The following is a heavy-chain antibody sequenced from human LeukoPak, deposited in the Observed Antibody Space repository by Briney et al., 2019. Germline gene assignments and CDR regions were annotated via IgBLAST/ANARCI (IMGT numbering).Heavy chain of an antibody. Sequence: GGSLRLSCAASGFTFSSYAMSWVRQAPGKGLEWVSAISGSGDSTYYADSVKGRFTISRDNSKNTLYLQMNSLRPEDTAVYYCANRYALTFGGVTNPWGQGTLVTVSS. J-gene: IGHJ5*02. V-gene: IGHV3-23*01. CDR2: ISGSGDST. D-gene: IGHD3-16*01. CDR1: GFTFSSYA. CDR3: ANRYALTFGGVTNP.